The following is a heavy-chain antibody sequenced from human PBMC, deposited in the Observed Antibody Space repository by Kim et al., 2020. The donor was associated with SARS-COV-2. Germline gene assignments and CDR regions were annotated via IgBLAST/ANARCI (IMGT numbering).Heavy chain of an antibody. CDR3: AREHPPRGY. Sequence: GSTNYTPAVKSRVTISVDTYKTQFPLKLSSVTAADTAVYYCAREHPPRGYWGQGTLVTVSS. V-gene: IGHV4-59*01. J-gene: IGHJ4*02. CDR2: GST.